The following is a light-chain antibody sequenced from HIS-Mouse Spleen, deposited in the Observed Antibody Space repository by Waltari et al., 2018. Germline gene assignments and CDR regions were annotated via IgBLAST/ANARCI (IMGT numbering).Light chain of an antibody. CDR3: YSAADNNLV. J-gene: IGLJ3*02. CDR2: KES. CDR1: VLAKKY. V-gene: IGLV3-27*01. Sequence: SYELTQPSSVSVSPGQTARITCSGDVLAKKYARWFQQKPGQAPGLVIYKESERPSGIPERCSGSSSGTTVTLTISGAQVEDEADYYCYSAADNNLVFGGGTKLTVL.